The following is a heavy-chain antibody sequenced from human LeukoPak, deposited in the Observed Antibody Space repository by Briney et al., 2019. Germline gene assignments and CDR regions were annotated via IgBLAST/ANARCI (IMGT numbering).Heavy chain of an antibody. Sequence: PGGPLRLSCAASGFTFSSYWMTWVRQAPGKGLEWVANIKQDGSEKYYVDSVKGRFTISRDNAKNSLYLQISSLRGEDTAVYYCARGGSSSSWYWFYWGQGTLVTVSS. V-gene: IGHV3-7*05. CDR1: GFTFSSYW. CDR2: IKQDGSEK. CDR3: ARGGSSSSWYWFY. D-gene: IGHD6-13*01. J-gene: IGHJ4*02.